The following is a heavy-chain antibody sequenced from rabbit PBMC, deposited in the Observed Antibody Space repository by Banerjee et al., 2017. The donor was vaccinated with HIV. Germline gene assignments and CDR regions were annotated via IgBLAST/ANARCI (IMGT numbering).Heavy chain of an antibody. CDR2: IDAGSRGFT. CDR1: GVSFSYSSY. D-gene: IGHD1-1*01. V-gene: IGHV1S40*01. Sequence: QSLEESGGDLVKPGASLTLTCTASGVSFSYSSYICWVRQAPGQGLEWIACIDAGSRGFTYFATGAKGRFTISKTSSTPVTLQMPRLTAADTATYFCARDTSSSFSSYGMDLWGPGTLVTVS. CDR3: ARDTSSSFSSYGMDL. J-gene: IGHJ6*01.